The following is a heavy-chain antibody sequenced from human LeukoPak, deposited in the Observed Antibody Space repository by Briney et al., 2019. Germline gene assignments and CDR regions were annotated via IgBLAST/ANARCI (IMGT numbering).Heavy chain of an antibody. D-gene: IGHD6-13*01. CDR2: IYHSGST. V-gene: IGHV4-38-2*02. CDR1: GYSNSSGYY. Sequence: TSETLSLTCTVSGYSNSSGYYWGWIRQPPGKGLEWIGSIYHSGSTYYNPSLKSRVTISVDTSKNQFSLKLSSVTAADTAVYYCARGIAAVSSLDWFDPWGQGTLVTVSS. J-gene: IGHJ5*02. CDR3: ARGIAAVSSLDWFDP.